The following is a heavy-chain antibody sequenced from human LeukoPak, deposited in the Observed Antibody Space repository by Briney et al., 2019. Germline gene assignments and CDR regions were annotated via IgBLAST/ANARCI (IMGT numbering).Heavy chain of an antibody. Sequence: PGGFLRLSCAASGFTFSSYWMSWVRQAPGKGLEWVANIKQDGSEKYYVDSVKGRFTISRDNAKNSLYLQMNSLRAEDTAVYYCARDTEYYDFWSGYYYYYGMDVWGQGTTVTVSS. J-gene: IGHJ6*02. CDR1: GFTFSSYW. D-gene: IGHD3-3*01. CDR2: IKQDGSEK. CDR3: ARDTEYYDFWSGYYYYYGMDV. V-gene: IGHV3-7*01.